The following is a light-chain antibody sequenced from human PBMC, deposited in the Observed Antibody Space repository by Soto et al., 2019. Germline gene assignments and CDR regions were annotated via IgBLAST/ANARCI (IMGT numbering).Light chain of an antibody. CDR1: SRDIAASNF. J-gene: IGLJ1*01. Sequence: SALTQPASVSGSPGQSITISCTGTSRDIAASNFVSWYQQRPGKAPKVMIYEVSNRPSGVSNRFSGSKSGTTASLTISGLQAEDEADYYCSSYTANSVTLYVFGTGTKVTVL. CDR2: EVS. V-gene: IGLV2-14*01. CDR3: SSYTANSVTLYV.